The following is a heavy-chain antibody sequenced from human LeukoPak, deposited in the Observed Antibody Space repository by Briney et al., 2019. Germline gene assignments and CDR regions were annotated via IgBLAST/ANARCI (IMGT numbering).Heavy chain of an antibody. CDR1: GFTFSSYG. D-gene: IGHD6-13*01. CDR3: AKDRQLAWDY. J-gene: IGHJ4*02. CDR2: ISYDGSNK. V-gene: IGHV3-30*18. Sequence: GGSLRLSCAASGFTFSSYGMHWVRQAPGKGLEWVAVISYDGSNKYYADSVKGRFTISRDNSKNTLYLQMNSLRAEDTAVYYCAKDRQLAWDYWGQGTLVTVSS.